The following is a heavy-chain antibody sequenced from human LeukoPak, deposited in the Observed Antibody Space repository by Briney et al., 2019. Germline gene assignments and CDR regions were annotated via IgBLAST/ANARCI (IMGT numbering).Heavy chain of an antibody. Sequence: PGGSPRLSCAASGFTFSSYWMSWVRQAPGKGLEWVADINEDGSKKYYVDSVKGRFTISRDNAKNSLYLQMDNLRAEDTAVYDCARVWEGDEGPGRNCGDYFEYWGGGPRVTVST. CDR3: ARVWEGDEGPGRNCGDYFEY. CDR1: GFTFSSYW. J-gene: IGHJ4*02. V-gene: IGHV3-7*01. D-gene: IGHD4-17*01. CDR2: INEDGSKK.